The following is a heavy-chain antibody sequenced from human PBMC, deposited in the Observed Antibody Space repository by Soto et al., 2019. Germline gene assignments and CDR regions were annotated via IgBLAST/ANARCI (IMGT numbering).Heavy chain of an antibody. D-gene: IGHD2-2*01. J-gene: IGHJ6*02. CDR3: ARGAYCSSTSCYDLYYYGMDV. V-gene: IGHV3-33*01. CDR2: IWYDGSNK. Sequence: GGSLRLSCAASGFTFSSYGMHWVRQAPGKGLEWVAVIWYDGSNKYYADSVKGRFTISRDNSKNTLYLQMNSLRAEDTAVYYCARGAYCSSTSCYDLYYYGMDVWGQGTTVTVS. CDR1: GFTFSSYG.